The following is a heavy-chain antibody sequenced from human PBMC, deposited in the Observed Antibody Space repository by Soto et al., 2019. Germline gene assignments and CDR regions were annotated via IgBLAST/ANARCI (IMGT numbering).Heavy chain of an antibody. Sequence: ASVKVSCKASGYTFTSYAMHWVRQAPGQRLEWMGWINAGNGNTKYSQKFQGRVTITRDTSASTAYMELSSLRSEDTAVYYCARDRGYGPVHYYYYAMDVWGQGTTVTVSS. V-gene: IGHV1-3*01. CDR3: ARDRGYGPVHYYYYAMDV. J-gene: IGHJ6*02. D-gene: IGHD5-18*01. CDR2: INAGNGNT. CDR1: GYTFTSYA.